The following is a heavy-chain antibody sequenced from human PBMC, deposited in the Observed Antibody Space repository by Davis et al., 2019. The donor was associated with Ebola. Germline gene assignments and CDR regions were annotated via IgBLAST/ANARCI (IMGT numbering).Heavy chain of an antibody. D-gene: IGHD1-1*01. V-gene: IGHV1-18*01. CDR2: ISPYNGHT. J-gene: IGHJ5*02. Sequence: ASVKVSCKASGYDFVSYDIAWVRQAPGQGLQWMGWISPYNGHTDYAQSLRDRFTMTTDTSTNTVYMELKSLRSDDTAIYYCARGGPSWNPNWLDPWGQGTPVTVS. CDR3: ARGGPSWNPNWLDP. CDR1: GYDFVSYD.